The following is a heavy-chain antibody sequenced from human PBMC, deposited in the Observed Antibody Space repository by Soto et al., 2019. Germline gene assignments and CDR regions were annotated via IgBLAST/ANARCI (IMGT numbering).Heavy chain of an antibody. CDR2: ISYSGTT. J-gene: IGHJ4*02. D-gene: IGHD3-22*01. CDR3: ARAPHDSSGYYEYFFDY. Sequence: SETLCLTCSVSVGSISPYHWNTIRQPPGKGLEWIGYISYSGTTNYNPSLKSRITISVDTSKSQLSLELTSVTAADTALYYCARAPHDSSGYYEYFFDYWGQGIMVTVSS. CDR1: VGSISPYH. V-gene: IGHV4-59*01.